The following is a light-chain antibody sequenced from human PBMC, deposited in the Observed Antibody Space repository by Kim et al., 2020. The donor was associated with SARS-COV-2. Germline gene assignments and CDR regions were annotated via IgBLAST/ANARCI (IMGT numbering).Light chain of an antibody. CDR3: QQRSNWPPYT. Sequence: SPGKRATLSCRASQSVSSYLAWYQQKPGQAPRLLIYDASNRATGIPARFSGSGSGTDFTLTISSLEPEDFAVYYCQQRSNWPPYTFGQGTKLEI. V-gene: IGKV3-11*01. J-gene: IGKJ2*01. CDR2: DAS. CDR1: QSVSSY.